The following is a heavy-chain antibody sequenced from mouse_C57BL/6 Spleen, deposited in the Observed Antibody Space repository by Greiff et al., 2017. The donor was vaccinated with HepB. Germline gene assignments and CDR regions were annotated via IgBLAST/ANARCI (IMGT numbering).Heavy chain of an antibody. CDR1: GYTFTSYW. J-gene: IGHJ4*01. V-gene: IGHV1-5*01. Sequence: VQLKESGTVLARPGASVKMSCKPSGYTFTSYWMHWVKQRPGQGLEWIGAIYPGNSDTSYNQKFKGKAKLTAVTSASTAYMELSSLTNEDSAVYYCTRADGNFYYYAMDYWGQGTSVTVSS. CDR3: TRADGNFYYYAMDY. D-gene: IGHD2-1*01. CDR2: IYPGNSDT.